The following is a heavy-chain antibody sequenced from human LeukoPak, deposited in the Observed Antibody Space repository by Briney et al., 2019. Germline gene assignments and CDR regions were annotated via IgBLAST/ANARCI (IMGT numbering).Heavy chain of an antibody. CDR2: INPSGGST. CDR1: GYTFTSYY. V-gene: IGHV1-46*01. Sequence: ASVKVSCKASGYTFTSYYMHWVRQAPGQGLEWMGIINPSGGSTSYAQKFQGRVTMTRDTSTSTVYMELSSLRSGDTAVYYCARDRAPQDNYDFWSGYLFDYWGQGTLVTVSS. D-gene: IGHD3-3*01. J-gene: IGHJ4*02. CDR3: ARDRAPQDNYDFWSGYLFDY.